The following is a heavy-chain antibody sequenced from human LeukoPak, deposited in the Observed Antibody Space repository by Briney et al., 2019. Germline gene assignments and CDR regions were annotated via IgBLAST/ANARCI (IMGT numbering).Heavy chain of an antibody. CDR2: TYYRSKWYN. D-gene: IGHD3-22*01. V-gene: IGHV6-1*01. J-gene: IGHJ2*01. CDR3: AREQWGTYYYDSSGPFDL. Sequence: SQTLSLTCAISGDSVSSNSAAWNWIRQSPSRGLEWLGRTYYRSKWYNDYAVSVKSRITINPDTSMNQFSLQLNSVTPEDTAVYYCAREQWGTYYYDSSGPFDLWGRGTLVTVSS. CDR1: GDSVSSNSAA.